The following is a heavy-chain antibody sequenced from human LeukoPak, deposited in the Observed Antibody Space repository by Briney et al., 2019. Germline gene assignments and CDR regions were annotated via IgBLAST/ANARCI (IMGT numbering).Heavy chain of an antibody. J-gene: IGHJ4*02. D-gene: IGHD5/OR15-5a*01. Sequence: GGSLRLSRAASGFTFSTYEMNWVRQAPGKGLEWVSYISSGDITIYYADSVKGRFTISRDNAKNSLYLQMNSLRVEDTAVYYCARDGSTRPGNPFFDYWGQGTLVTVSS. V-gene: IGHV3-48*03. CDR1: GFTFSTYE. CDR3: ARDGSTRPGNPFFDY. CDR2: ISSGDITI.